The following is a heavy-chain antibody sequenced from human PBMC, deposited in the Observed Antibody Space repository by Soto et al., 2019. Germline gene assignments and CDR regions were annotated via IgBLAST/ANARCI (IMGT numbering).Heavy chain of an antibody. Sequence: ASVKVSCKASGGTFSSYTISWVRQAPGQGLEWMGRIIPILGIANYAQKFQGRVTITADKSTSTAYMERSSLRSEDTAGYYCGEIATAGCYPNWVQDGRVALSS. CDR3: GEIATAGCYPN. CDR2: IIPILGIA. V-gene: IGHV1-69*02. CDR1: GGTFSSYT. D-gene: IGHD6-13*01. J-gene: IGHJ1*01.